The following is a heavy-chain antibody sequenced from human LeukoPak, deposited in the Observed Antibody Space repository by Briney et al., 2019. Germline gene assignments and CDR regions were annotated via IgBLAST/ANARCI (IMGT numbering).Heavy chain of an antibody. V-gene: IGHV4-59*01. CDR1: GGSLSSYY. CDR2: IYYSGRT. J-gene: IGHJ4*02. Sequence: SETLSLTCTVSGGSLSSYYWSWIRQPPGKGLEWIGYIYYSGRTNYNPSLKSRVTISVDTSKNQFSLKLSSATAADTAVYYCAVHPGYSSGWTYFDYWGQGTLVTVSS. D-gene: IGHD6-19*01. CDR3: AVHPGYSSGWTYFDY.